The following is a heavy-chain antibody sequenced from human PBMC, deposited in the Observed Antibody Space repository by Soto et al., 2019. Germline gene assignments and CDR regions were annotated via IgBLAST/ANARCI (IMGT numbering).Heavy chain of an antibody. Sequence: GASVKVSCKASGGTFSSYAISWVRQAPGQGLEWMGCISAYTANTNYAQRLQDRVTMTTDTSTSTAFLELRSLRSDDTAVYYCARENSGSYHRRFDYWGQGTLVTVSS. CDR3: ARENSGSYHRRFDY. CDR1: GGTFSSYA. D-gene: IGHD1-26*01. CDR2: ISAYTANT. J-gene: IGHJ4*01. V-gene: IGHV1-18*01.